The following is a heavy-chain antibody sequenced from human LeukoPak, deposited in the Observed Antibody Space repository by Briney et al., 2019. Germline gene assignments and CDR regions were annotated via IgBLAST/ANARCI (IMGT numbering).Heavy chain of an antibody. CDR3: ATMTTVVTCFDY. CDR1: GYTFTSYY. Sequence: GASVKVSCKASGYTFTSYYMHWVRQAPGEGLEWMGLINPRSGSTTYAQKFQGRVTMTRDTSTSIVYMELSSLRSEDTAVYYCATMTTVVTCFDYWGQGTLVTVSS. CDR2: INPRSGST. D-gene: IGHD4-23*01. J-gene: IGHJ4*02. V-gene: IGHV1-46*01.